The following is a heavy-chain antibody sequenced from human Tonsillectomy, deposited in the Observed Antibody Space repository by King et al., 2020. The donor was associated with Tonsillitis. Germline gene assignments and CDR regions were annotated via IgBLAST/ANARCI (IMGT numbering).Heavy chain of an antibody. D-gene: IGHD2-2*01. Sequence: VQLVESGAEVKKPGASVKVSCKASGYTFTGYYMHWVRQAPGQGLEWMGWINPNSGGTNYAQKFQGRVTMTRDTSISTAYMELSRLRSDDTAVYYCARDRCSSTSCYPDWGQGTLVTVSS. CDR1: GYTFTGYY. CDR2: INPNSGGT. J-gene: IGHJ4*02. CDR3: ARDRCSSTSCYPD. V-gene: IGHV1-2*02.